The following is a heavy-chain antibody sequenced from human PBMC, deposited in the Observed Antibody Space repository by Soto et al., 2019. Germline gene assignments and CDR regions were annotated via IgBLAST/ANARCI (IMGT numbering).Heavy chain of an antibody. CDR2: ISGSGGST. CDR3: AKDAPYCGGDCYLYDAFDI. J-gene: IGHJ3*02. Sequence: GGSLRLSCAASGFTFSSYAMSWVRQAPGKGLEWVSAISGSGGSTYYADSVKGRFTISRDNSKNTLYLQMNSLRAEDTAVYYCAKDAPYCGGDCYLYDAFDIWGQGTMVTVSS. V-gene: IGHV3-23*01. CDR1: GFTFSSYA. D-gene: IGHD2-21*01.